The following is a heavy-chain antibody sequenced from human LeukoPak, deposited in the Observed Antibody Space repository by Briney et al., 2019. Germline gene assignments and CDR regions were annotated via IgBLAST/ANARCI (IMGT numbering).Heavy chain of an antibody. CDR3: AKGAGGFSYYNWFDP. J-gene: IGHJ5*02. CDR1: GGSISSSPYY. D-gene: IGHD5-18*01. CDR2: IYYSGTT. V-gene: IGHV4-39*07. Sequence: SEALSLSCTVSGGSISSSPYYWGWIRQPPGKGLEWIGSIYYSGTTHYNPSLESRVTISVDTSKNQFSLKLASVTAADTAIYYCAKGAGGFSYYNWFDPWGKGTLVTVSS.